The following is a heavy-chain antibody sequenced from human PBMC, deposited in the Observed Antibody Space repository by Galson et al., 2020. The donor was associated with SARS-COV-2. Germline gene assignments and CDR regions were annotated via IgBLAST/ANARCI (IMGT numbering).Heavy chain of an antibody. CDR1: GITISTYA. J-gene: IGHJ3*02. Sequence: GESLKISCAASGITISTYAMHWVRQAPGKGLEWVAVISYDGSNKYYADFVKGRFAMSRDNSKNTLDLQMDSLRAEDTAIYYCARPTSGSYWDAFDIWGQGTMVTVSS. D-gene: IGHD3-10*01. CDR3: ARPTSGSYWDAFDI. V-gene: IGHV3-30*09. CDR2: ISYDGSNK.